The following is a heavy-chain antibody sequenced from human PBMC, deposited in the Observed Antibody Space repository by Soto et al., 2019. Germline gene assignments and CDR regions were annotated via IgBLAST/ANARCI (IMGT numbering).Heavy chain of an antibody. Sequence: EVQLVESGGGLVQPGGSLRLSCAASGFSFSSYAMHWVRQAPGKGLEYVSVISPNGGSTYYSDSVKGRFTISRDNSKNPLYLQMGSLRAEDMAVYYCARAGFYYGSGSCGYGMDFWGQGTSVTVSS. J-gene: IGHJ6*02. V-gene: IGHV3-64*07. CDR3: ARAGFYYGSGSCGYGMDF. CDR2: ISPNGGST. D-gene: IGHD3-10*01. CDR1: GFSFSSYA.